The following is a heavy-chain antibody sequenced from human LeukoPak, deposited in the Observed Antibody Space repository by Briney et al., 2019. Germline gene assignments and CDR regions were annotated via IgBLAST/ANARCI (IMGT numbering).Heavy chain of an antibody. CDR3: ARHLTDCSSTTCYLGPYGMDV. CDR2: IYYSGST. Sequence: KPSETLSLTCTVSGXSISSYYWSWIRQPPGKGLEWIGYIYYSGSTNSNPSLKSRVTISVDKVKNQFSLKLSSVTAADTALYYCARHLTDCSSTTCYLGPYGMDVWGQGTTVTVSS. V-gene: IGHV4-59*08. CDR1: GXSISSYY. J-gene: IGHJ6*02. D-gene: IGHD2-2*01.